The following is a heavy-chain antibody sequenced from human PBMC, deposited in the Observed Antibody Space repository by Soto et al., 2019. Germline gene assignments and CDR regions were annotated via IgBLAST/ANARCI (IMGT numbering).Heavy chain of an antibody. J-gene: IGHJ6*02. Sequence: SETLSLTCAVYGGSFSGYYWSWIRQPPGKGLEWIGEINHSGSTNYNPSLKSRVTISVDTSKNQFSLKLSSVTAADTAVYYCARGVTAAARPYYYYGMDVWGQGTTVTVSS. CDR3: ARGVTAAARPYYYYGMDV. CDR2: INHSGST. D-gene: IGHD6-13*01. V-gene: IGHV4-34*01. CDR1: GGSFSGYY.